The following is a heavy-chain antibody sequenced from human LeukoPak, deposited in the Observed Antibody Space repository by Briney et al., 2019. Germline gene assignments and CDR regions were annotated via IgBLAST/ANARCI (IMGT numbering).Heavy chain of an antibody. CDR1: GFTLSSYS. CDR2: ISSSSSYI. J-gene: IGHJ4*02. V-gene: IGHV3-21*01. Sequence: GGSLRLSCAASGFTLSSYSMNWVRQAPGKGLESVSSISSSSSYIFYEHSVKERFNISRDNAKNSLYLQMHRLRAEDTAVYYCARVGYYGSGTNFDYWGQGTLVTVSS. D-gene: IGHD3-10*01. CDR3: ARVGYYGSGTNFDY.